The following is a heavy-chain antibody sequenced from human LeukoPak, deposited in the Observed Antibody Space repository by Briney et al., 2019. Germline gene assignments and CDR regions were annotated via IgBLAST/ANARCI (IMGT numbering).Heavy chain of an antibody. J-gene: IGHJ5*02. CDR2: ISSNGGST. Sequence: GGSLRLSCSASGFTFSSYAMHWVRQAPGKGLEYVSAISSNGGSTYYADSVKGRFTISRDNSKNTLYLQMSSLRAEDTAVYYCAGGGSYYLRPWGQGTLVTVSS. D-gene: IGHD1-26*01. CDR3: AGGGSYYLRP. CDR1: GFTFSSYA. V-gene: IGHV3-64D*06.